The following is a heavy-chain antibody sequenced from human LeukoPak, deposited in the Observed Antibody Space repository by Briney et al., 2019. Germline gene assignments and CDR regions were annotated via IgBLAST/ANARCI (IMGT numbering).Heavy chain of an antibody. J-gene: IGHJ6*02. CDR2: IYYSGST. V-gene: IGHV4-39*01. CDR3: ARPYDSSGLIYGMDV. Sequence: PSETLSLTCTVSGGSISSSSYYWGWVRQPPGKGLEWIGWIYYSGSTYYNPSLKSRVTISVDTSKSQFSLKLSSVTAADTAVYYCARPYDSSGLIYGMDVWGQGTTVTVSS. D-gene: IGHD3-22*01. CDR1: GGSISSSSYY.